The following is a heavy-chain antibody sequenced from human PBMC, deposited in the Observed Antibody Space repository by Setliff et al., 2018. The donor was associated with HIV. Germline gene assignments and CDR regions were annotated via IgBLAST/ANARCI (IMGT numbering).Heavy chain of an antibody. Sequence: GASVKVSCKVSGYTLTELSMHWVRQAPGKGFEWMGGSDPEDGNKMYAQKLQGRATMTEDTSTDTAYMELSSLRSEDTAVYYCATGKLSGSGSPIYNWFDPWGQGTLVTVSS. CDR1: GYTLTELS. J-gene: IGHJ5*02. D-gene: IGHD3-10*01. V-gene: IGHV1-24*01. CDR3: ATGKLSGSGSPIYNWFDP. CDR2: SDPEDGNK.